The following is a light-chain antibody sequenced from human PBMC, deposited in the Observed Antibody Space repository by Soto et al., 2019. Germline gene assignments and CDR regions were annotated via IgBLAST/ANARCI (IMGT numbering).Light chain of an antibody. CDR2: AAT. CDR1: QDIRND. V-gene: IGKV1-6*01. CDR3: LQDNNYPWT. Sequence: AIHMTQTPSSLSVSVRDRVTMACRASQDIRNDLHWYQQKPGKAPNLLIYAATTLRSGVRSRFSGSGYGTHFTLTICRLQTEDLATYCCLQDNNYPWTFGQGTMVDVK. J-gene: IGKJ1*01.